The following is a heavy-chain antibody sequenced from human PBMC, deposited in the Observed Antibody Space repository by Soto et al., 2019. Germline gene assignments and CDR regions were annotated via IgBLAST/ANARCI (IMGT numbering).Heavy chain of an antibody. CDR2: IYYSGST. J-gene: IGHJ4*02. V-gene: IGHV4-30-2*01. D-gene: IGHD4-17*01. CDR1: GGSISSGGYS. Sequence: QLQLQESGSGLVKPSQTLSLTCAVSGGSISSGGYSWSWIRQPPGKGLEWIGFIYYSGSTYYNPSLKSGVTISVDRSKNQFSLKLSSVPAADTAVYYCARGMTTVTTLDYWGQGTLVIVSS. CDR3: ARGMTTVTTLDY.